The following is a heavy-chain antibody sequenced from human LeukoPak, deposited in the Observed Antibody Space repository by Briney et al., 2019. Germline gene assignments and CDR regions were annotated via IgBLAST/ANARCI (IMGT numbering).Heavy chain of an antibody. CDR2: ISGSGGST. D-gene: IGHD3/OR15-3a*01. V-gene: IGHV3-23*01. Sequence: GGSLRLSCAASGFTFSSYAMSWVRQAPGKGLEWVSAISGSGGSTYYADSVKGRFTISRDNSKNTLYLQVNSLRAEDTAVYYCAKDVYDFWSGYYYWGQGTLVTVSS. CDR1: GFTFSSYA. J-gene: IGHJ4*02. CDR3: AKDVYDFWSGYYY.